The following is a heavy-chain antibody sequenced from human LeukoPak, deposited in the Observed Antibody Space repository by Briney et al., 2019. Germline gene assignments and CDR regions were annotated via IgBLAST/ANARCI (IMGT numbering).Heavy chain of an antibody. D-gene: IGHD6-19*01. Sequence: PSQTLSLTCTVSGGSISSGSYYWSWIRQPAGKGLEWIGRIYTSGSTNYNPSLKSRVTISVDTPKNQFSLKLSSVTAADTAVYYCARDKASSAGYYYYGMDVWGQGTTVTVSS. CDR2: IYTSGST. V-gene: IGHV4-61*02. CDR3: ARDKASSAGYYYYGMDV. J-gene: IGHJ6*02. CDR1: GGSISSGSYY.